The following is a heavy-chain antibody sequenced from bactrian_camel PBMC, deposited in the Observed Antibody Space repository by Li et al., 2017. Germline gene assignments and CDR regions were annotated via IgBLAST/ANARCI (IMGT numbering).Heavy chain of an antibody. CDR2: IYTGDHST. J-gene: IGHJ4*01. V-gene: IGHV3S1*01. CDR1: LNPTSRYC. D-gene: IGHD4*01. Sequence: HVQLVESGGGSVQTGGSLRLSCATSLNPTSRYCLGWIRQVPGKEREGVALIYTGDHSTYYLDSVKGRFTISKDKDHVKNTLFLEMTNLKADDTAMYYCTADTVKASLATIAQFAAYEGHGTQVTVS.